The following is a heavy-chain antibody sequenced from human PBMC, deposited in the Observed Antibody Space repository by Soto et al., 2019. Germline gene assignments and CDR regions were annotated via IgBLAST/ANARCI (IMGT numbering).Heavy chain of an antibody. J-gene: IGHJ4*02. CDR3: ARIFDVWSGYYFSY. CDR1: GFSLSTSGVA. D-gene: IGHD3-3*01. Sequence: GSGPTLVNPTQTLTLTCTFSGFSLSTSGVAVGWIRQAPRKAPEWLAFIFWDDDKRYSPSLENRLTITKDTSKNQVVLTMTNMDPVDTATYYCARIFDVWSGYYFSYWGRGTLVTVSS. CDR2: IFWDDDK. V-gene: IGHV2-5*02.